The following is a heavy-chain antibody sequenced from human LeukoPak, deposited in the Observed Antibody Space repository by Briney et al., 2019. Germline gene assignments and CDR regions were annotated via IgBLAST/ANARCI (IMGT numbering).Heavy chain of an antibody. J-gene: IGHJ3*02. V-gene: IGHV4-61*01. CDR2: IYYSGST. CDR1: GGSISSGSYY. D-gene: IGHD3-3*01. CDR3: ARRRGVLRFLEWFEDDAFDI. Sequence: SQTLSLTCTVSGGSISSGSYYWSWIRQPPGKGLEWIGYIYYSGSTNYNPSLKSRVTISVDTSKNQFSLKLSSVTAADTAVYYCARRRGVLRFLEWFEDDAFDIWGQGTMVTVSS.